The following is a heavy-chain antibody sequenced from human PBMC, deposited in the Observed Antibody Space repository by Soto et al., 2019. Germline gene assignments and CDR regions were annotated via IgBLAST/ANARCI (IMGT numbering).Heavy chain of an antibody. CDR1: GFTFSTYA. V-gene: IGHV3-23*01. D-gene: IGHD2-15*01. CDR3: AKDGGGRCYIGCWFDP. CDR2: ISGSGGTT. J-gene: IGHJ5*02. Sequence: PGGSLRLSXAASGFTFSTYALTWVRQAPGKGLEWVSSISGSGGTTYYADSVKGRFTLSRDDSKNTLYLQMNSLRAEDTAIYYCAKDGGGRCYIGCWFDPWGQGTLVTVSS.